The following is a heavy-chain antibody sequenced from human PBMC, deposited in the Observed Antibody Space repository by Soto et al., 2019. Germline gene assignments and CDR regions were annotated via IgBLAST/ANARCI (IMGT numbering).Heavy chain of an antibody. CDR3: ASGGVATIPVTTYYYYGMDV. Sequence: GPTLVNPTHTLTLTCTFSGFSLSTSVMCVSWIRQPPGKSLEWLALIDWDDDKYYSTSLKTRLTISKDTSKNQVVLTMTNMDPVDTATYYCASGGVATIPVTTYYYYGMDVWGQGTTVTVP. D-gene: IGHD5-12*01. J-gene: IGHJ6*02. V-gene: IGHV2-70*01. CDR1: GFSLSTSVMC. CDR2: IDWDDDK.